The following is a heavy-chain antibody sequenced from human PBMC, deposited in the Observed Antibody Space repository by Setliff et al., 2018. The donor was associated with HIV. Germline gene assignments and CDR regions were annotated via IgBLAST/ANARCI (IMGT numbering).Heavy chain of an antibody. D-gene: IGHD1-26*01. Sequence: ASVKVSCKASGYTFTSYGISWVRQAPGQGLEWMGWISAKSDTTTYAQKFQGRVTMTADKSSNTAYMELTSLTSEDTAVYYWARGWELNVWGQGTLVTVSS. CDR2: ISAKSDTT. V-gene: IGHV1-18*01. J-gene: IGHJ4*02. CDR3: ARGWELNV. CDR1: GYTFTSYG.